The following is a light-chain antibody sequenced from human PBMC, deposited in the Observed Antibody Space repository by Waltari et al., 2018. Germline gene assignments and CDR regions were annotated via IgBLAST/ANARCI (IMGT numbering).Light chain of an antibody. J-gene: IGLJ2*01. CDR1: SSEVGSYKL. CDR3: CSYAGSSTVK. Sequence: QSALTQPASVSGSPGQSITISCTGTSSEVGSYKLVSWYQQHPGNAPRLMVYADSNRPSGSSNRFSGSKAGNTASLTISGLQAEDEAAYYCCSYAGSSTVKFGEGTYLTVL. CDR2: ADS. V-gene: IGLV2-23*01.